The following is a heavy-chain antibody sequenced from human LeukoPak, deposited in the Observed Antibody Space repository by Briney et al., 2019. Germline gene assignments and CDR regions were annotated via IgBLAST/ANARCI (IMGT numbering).Heavy chain of an antibody. J-gene: IGHJ4*02. D-gene: IGHD3-3*01. Sequence: SVKVSCKASGGTFSSYAISWVRQAPGQGLEGMGWIIPIGGTANYAQKFQGRVTITTDESTSTAYMELSSLRSEDTAVYYCASTYYDFWSGPWGDFDYWGQGTLVTVSS. V-gene: IGHV1-69*05. CDR3: ASTYYDFWSGPWGDFDY. CDR2: IIPIGGTA. CDR1: GGTFSSYA.